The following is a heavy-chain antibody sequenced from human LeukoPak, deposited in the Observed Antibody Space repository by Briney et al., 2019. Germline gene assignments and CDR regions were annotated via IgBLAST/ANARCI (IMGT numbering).Heavy chain of an antibody. CDR2: INGSSSDT. D-gene: IGHD2-15*01. V-gene: IGHV3-11*03. CDR1: GFTFSDYY. J-gene: IGHJ5*02. Sequence: GGSLRLSCAASGFTFSDYYMTWIRQAPGRGLEWISYINGSSSDTKYADSVKGRFTISRDSAKNSVYLLMNSLRAEDTAVYYCARRGTTYCTVDSCHPNWFDPWGQGTLVTVSS. CDR3: ARRGTTYCTVDSCHPNWFDP.